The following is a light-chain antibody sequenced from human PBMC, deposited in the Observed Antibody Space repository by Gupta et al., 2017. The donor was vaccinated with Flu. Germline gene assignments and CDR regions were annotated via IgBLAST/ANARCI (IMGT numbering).Light chain of an antibody. Sequence: DIQMTQSPSSLSASVGDGVTITCRASQSISSFLNWYQQKPGKAPKLLISVASKLQSGVPSRFSGSGSGTDFTLTISSLQPEDFATYYCQHRHSTPWTFGQGTKVEIK. CDR1: QSISSF. V-gene: IGKV1-39*01. CDR3: QHRHSTPWT. CDR2: VAS. J-gene: IGKJ1*01.